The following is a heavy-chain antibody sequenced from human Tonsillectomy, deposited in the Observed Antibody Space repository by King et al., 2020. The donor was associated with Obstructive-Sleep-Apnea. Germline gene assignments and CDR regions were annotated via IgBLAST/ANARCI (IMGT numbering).Heavy chain of an antibody. D-gene: IGHD2-8*02. V-gene: IGHV3-66*01. J-gene: IGHJ6*02. Sequence: VQLVESGGVLVQPGGSLRLSCAASGFTVSSKYMSWVRQAPGKGLEWVSVIYAVGSTYYADSVKGRFTISRDNSKNTVYLQMKSLRAEDTAVYFCARDLVMDVWGQGTTVTVSS. CDR2: IYAVGST. CDR1: GFTVSSKY. CDR3: ARDLVMDV.